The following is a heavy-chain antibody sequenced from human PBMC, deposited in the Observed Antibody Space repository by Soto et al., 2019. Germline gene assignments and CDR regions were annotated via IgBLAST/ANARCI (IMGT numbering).Heavy chain of an antibody. D-gene: IGHD2-21*02. CDR1: GFTLSMYS. CDR2: IPQDGVDG. J-gene: IGHJ6*02. V-gene: IGHV3-7*03. Sequence: PGGSLRLSCEVSGFTLSMYSMSWVRQSPGKGLEWVAKIPQDGVDGHYADSVKGRFIISRDNGKNSLHLQLNNLRAEDTAVYYCARDHLILPAHDFFYGSDVWGRGATVTVSS. CDR3: ARDHLILPAHDFFYGSDV.